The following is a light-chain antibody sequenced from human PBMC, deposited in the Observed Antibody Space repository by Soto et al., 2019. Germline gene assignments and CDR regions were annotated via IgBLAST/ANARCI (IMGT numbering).Light chain of an antibody. CDR1: QTVLSSSNNKNY. CDR2: CPS. Sequence: DIVLTQSPDSLAVSLGERATINCKSSQTVLSSSNNKNYFAWYQQKPGQPPKLLIYCPSTRDSGVPDRFSGSGSGTPITLAIGSLRAEGEAVYYGPRYYTSPVTFGGGTKVEI. CDR3: PRYYTSPVT. V-gene: IGKV4-1*01. J-gene: IGKJ4*01.